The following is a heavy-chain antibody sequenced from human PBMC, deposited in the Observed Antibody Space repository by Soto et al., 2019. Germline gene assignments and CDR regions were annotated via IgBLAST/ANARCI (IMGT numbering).Heavy chain of an antibody. CDR1: GYTFTSYG. J-gene: IGHJ5*02. Sequence: ASVKVSCKAPGYTFTSYGISWVRQAPGQGLEWMGWISAYNGNTNYAQKLQGRVTMTTDTSTSTAYMELRSLRSDDTAVYYCARESSSSWFPGFFDPWGQGTLVTVSS. D-gene: IGHD6-13*01. CDR2: ISAYNGNT. CDR3: ARESSSSWFPGFFDP. V-gene: IGHV1-18*01.